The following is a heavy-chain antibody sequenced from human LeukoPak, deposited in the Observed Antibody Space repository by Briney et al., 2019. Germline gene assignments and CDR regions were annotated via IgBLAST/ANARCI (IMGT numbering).Heavy chain of an antibody. J-gene: IGHJ6*03. D-gene: IGHD2-15*01. CDR1: GFTFSSYG. CDR3: TTDLPGYCSGGSCYSPHYYYHYYMDV. Sequence: GGSLRLSCAASGFTFSSYGMHWVRQAPGKGLEWVAVISYDGSNKYYADSVKGRFTISRDNSKNTLYLQMNSLKTEDTAVYYCTTDLPGYCSGGSCYSPHYYYHYYMDVWGKGTTVTVSS. V-gene: IGHV3-30*03. CDR2: ISYDGSNK.